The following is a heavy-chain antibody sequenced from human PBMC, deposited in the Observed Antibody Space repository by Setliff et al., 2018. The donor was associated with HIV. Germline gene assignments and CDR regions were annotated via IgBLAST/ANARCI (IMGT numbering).Heavy chain of an antibody. Sequence: SETLSLTCTVSGGSISNSNYFWGWIRQPPGKGLEWIGRIYSSGSTYYQPSLQGRVSMSIDSSKNHFSLGLRYVTAADMAVYYCARSFSGRYFWSGYYTGPDPKGENAFDIWGQGTMVTVSS. CDR2: IYSSGST. D-gene: IGHD3-3*01. V-gene: IGHV4-39*02. CDR3: ARSFSGRYFWSGYYTGPDPKGENAFDI. J-gene: IGHJ3*02. CDR1: GGSISNSNYF.